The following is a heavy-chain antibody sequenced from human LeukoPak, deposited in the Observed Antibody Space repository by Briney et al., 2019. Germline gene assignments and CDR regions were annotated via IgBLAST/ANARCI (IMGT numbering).Heavy chain of an antibody. Sequence: ASVKVSCKASGYIFTNYYMHWVRQAPGQGLEWMGIINPTGGSTRYAEKFQGRVTMTRDMSTSTVYMELSSLRSEDTAVYYCAKDSTRSGVNQYYFDYWGQGTLVTVSS. D-gene: IGHD2-2*01. CDR2: INPTGGST. CDR3: AKDSTRSGVNQYYFDY. V-gene: IGHV1-46*01. J-gene: IGHJ4*02. CDR1: GYIFTNYY.